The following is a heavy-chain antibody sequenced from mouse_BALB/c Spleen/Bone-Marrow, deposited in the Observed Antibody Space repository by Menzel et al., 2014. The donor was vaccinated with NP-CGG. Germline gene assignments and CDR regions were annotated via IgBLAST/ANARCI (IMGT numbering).Heavy chain of an antibody. V-gene: IGHV5-17*02. J-gene: IGHJ3*01. CDR3: ARGAARATWSAY. CDR1: GFTFSSFG. D-gene: IGHD3-1*01. Sequence: EVQLVESGGGLVQPGGSRKLSCAASGFTFSSFGMHWDRQAPEKGLEWVAYISSGSSTIYYADTVKGRFTISRGNPKNTLFLQMTSLRSEDTAMYYCARGAARATWSAYWGQGTLVTVSA. CDR2: ISSGSSTI.